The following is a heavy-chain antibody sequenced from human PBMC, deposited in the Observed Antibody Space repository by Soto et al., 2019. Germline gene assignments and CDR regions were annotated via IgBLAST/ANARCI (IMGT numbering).Heavy chain of an antibody. CDR2: TYHRGST. Sequence: PSETLSLTCSFSVVSISIYFWSWIRQAPGMGLEWIGYTYHRGSTNYSPSLRSRVAISLDTSENQFSLKVNSVTAADTALYYCARIGGYHGPLDYWGQGTTVTVSS. CDR1: VVSISIYF. CDR3: ARIGGYHGPLDY. V-gene: IGHV4-59*01. J-gene: IGHJ4*02. D-gene: IGHD6-25*01.